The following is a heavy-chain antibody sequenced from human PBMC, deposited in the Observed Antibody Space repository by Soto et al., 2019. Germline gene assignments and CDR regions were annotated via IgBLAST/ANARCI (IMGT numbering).Heavy chain of an antibody. D-gene: IGHD2-2*01. CDR1: GDRVSSNSAG. V-gene: IGHV6-1*01. CDR3: ARVEYTESECYHGMDV. Sequence: SPTLSLTCVIPGDRVSSNSAGWNWIRQSPSRGLEWLGRTFYRSKWYNDYAVSLKGRISITADTSKNQFSLQFNSVTPEDTAVYYCARVEYTESECYHGMDVWGQGTTVTVSS. CDR2: TFYRSKWYN. J-gene: IGHJ6*02.